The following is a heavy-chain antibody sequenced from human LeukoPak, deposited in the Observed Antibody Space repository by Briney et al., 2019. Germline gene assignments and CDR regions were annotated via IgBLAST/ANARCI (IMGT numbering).Heavy chain of an antibody. CDR1: GYTFTGYY. Sequence: GSVKVSCKASGYTFTGYYMHWVRQAPGQGLEWMGWINPNSGGTNYAQKFQGRVTMTRDTSISTAYMELSRLRSDDTAVYYCARGGGRNNYDFWSGYYTGGDYWGQGALVTVSS. D-gene: IGHD3-3*01. J-gene: IGHJ4*02. CDR2: INPNSGGT. V-gene: IGHV1-2*02. CDR3: ARGGGRNNYDFWSGYYTGGDY.